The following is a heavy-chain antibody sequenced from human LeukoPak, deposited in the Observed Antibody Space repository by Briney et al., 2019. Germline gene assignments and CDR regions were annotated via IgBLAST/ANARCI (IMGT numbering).Heavy chain of an antibody. V-gene: IGHV3-23*01. J-gene: IGHJ4*02. D-gene: IGHD6-13*01. Sequence: GGSLRLSCAASGFTFSAYAMTWVRQGPGTGLECASTIATSDAYTYYADSVQGRFIISRDNSKNTLYLQMDSLRAEDTAIYYCAKALRQQPRAYDYWGQGTLVTVSS. CDR3: AKALRQQPRAYDY. CDR1: GFTFSAYA. CDR2: IATSDAYT.